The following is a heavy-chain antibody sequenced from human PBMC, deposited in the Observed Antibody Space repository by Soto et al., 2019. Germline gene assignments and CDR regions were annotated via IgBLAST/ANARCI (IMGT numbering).Heavy chain of an antibody. J-gene: IGHJ4*02. V-gene: IGHV3-23*01. Sequence: EVQLLESAGGFVQPGGSLRLSCAASGFTFSTFAMNWVRQAPGKGLEWVSGITGGSGFTFYADSVKGRFTISRDDSENTLFLQMSSLRAEDTAKYYCAKSGPTNYFDFWGQGTLVTVSS. CDR2: ITGGSGFT. D-gene: IGHD1-26*01. CDR1: GFTFSTFA. CDR3: AKSGPTNYFDF.